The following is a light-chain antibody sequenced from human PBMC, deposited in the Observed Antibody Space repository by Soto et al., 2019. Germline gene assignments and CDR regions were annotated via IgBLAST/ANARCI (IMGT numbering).Light chain of an antibody. CDR3: QQYENHWT. CDR2: DAS. J-gene: IGKJ1*01. V-gene: IGKV1-5*01. CDR1: QSISSW. Sequence: DIQMTQAPSSMSASVADRVTITCRASQSISSWLAWYQQKPGTAPKILIYDASNLESGVPSRFSGSGSGTEFTLTISNMTPDFFATYYCQQYENHWTFGQGTKVDIK.